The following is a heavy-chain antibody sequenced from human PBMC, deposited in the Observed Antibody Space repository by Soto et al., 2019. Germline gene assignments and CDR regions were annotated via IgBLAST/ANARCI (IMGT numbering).Heavy chain of an antibody. J-gene: IGHJ4*02. CDR3: ARIGRLRWGDY. V-gene: IGHV3-48*01. D-gene: IGHD4-17*01. CDR1: GFTFSSYS. Sequence: EVQLVESGGGLVQPGGSLRLSCAASGFTFSSYSMNWVRQAPGKGLEWVSYISSSSSTIYYADSVKGRFTISRDNAKNPLYLQMNSLRAEDTAVYYWARIGRLRWGDYWGQGTLVTVSS. CDR2: ISSSSSTI.